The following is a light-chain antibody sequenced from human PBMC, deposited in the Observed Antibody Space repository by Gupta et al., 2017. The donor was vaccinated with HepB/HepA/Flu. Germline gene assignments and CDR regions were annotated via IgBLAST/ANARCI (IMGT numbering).Light chain of an antibody. CDR3: QAWDSSTVV. Sequence: YELCHPPSASGAPGQTANITCSGDKLWDKYASWYQQKPGPSPVLFIYQDRKRPSGVPERFSGSSSGNTATLTIRGTQAMDESYYSSQAWDSSTVVFGGGTNLTGL. V-gene: IGLV3-1*01. J-gene: IGLJ2*01. CDR2: QDR. CDR1: KLWDKY.